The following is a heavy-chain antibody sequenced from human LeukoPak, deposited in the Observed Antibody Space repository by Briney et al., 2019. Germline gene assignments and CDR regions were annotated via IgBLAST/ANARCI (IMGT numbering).Heavy chain of an antibody. CDR3: VRSSVTGHFGF. CDR1: GDTFSSSA. Sequence: GSSVKVSCKASGDTFSSSAISWVRQAPGQGLEWMGKIILPLDITNYAQQFQGGVTITTDKSTDTVFLELSSLRSQDTAVYYCVRSSVTGHFGFWGQGTLVTVSS. CDR2: IILPLDIT. V-gene: IGHV1-69*04. J-gene: IGHJ4*02. D-gene: IGHD6-19*01.